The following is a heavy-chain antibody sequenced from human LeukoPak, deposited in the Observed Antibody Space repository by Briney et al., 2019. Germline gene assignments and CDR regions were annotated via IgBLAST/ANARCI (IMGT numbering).Heavy chain of an antibody. V-gene: IGHV4-59*01. D-gene: IGHD3-3*02. Sequence: SETLSLTCTVSGGSISSYYWSWIRQPPGKGLEWIGYIYYSGSTNYNPSLKSRVTILVDTSKNQFSLKLSSVTAADTAVYYCARDRKAFAYWGQGTLVTVSS. J-gene: IGHJ4*02. CDR3: ARDRKAFAY. CDR1: GGSISSYY. CDR2: IYYSGST.